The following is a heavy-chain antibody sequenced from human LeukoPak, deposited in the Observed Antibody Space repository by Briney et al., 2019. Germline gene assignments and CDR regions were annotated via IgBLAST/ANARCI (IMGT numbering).Heavy chain of an antibody. Sequence: GASVTVSCKASGYTFTSHDINWVRQASGQGPEWMGWINPRTGDRGYAQKFQGRVTITRSTSMNTAYMELSSLRSEDTAVYYCTGHTSPTFDYWGQGTLVTVSS. CDR1: GYTFTSHD. D-gene: IGHD2-2*01. CDR3: TGHTSPTFDY. V-gene: IGHV1-8*01. J-gene: IGHJ4*02. CDR2: INPRTGDR.